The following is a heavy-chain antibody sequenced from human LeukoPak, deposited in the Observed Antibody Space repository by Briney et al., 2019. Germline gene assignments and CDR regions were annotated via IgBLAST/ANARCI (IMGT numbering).Heavy chain of an antibody. CDR3: ANEQVYRSGWYYFDY. CDR1: GFTFSSYA. J-gene: IGHJ4*01. V-gene: IGHV3-23*01. Sequence: PGGSLRLSCAASGFTFSSYAMSWVRQAPGKGLEWVSAISGSGGNTYYADSVKGRFTISRDNSKNTLYLQMNSLRAEDTPVYYCANEQVYRSGWYYFDYWGQGTLVTVSS. CDR2: ISGSGGNT. D-gene: IGHD6-19*01.